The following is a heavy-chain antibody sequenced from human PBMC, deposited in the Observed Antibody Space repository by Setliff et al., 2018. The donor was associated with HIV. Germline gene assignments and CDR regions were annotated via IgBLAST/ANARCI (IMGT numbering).Heavy chain of an antibody. CDR3: ARDNVAVRDWYFDY. CDR2: IYSGGST. CDR1: GFTVSSNY. Sequence: PGGSLSLSCAASGFTVSSNYMSWVRQAPGKGLEWVSVIYSGGSTYYADSVKGRFTISRDNSKNTLYLQMNSLRAEDTAVYYCARDNVAVRDWYFDYWGQGTLVTVSS. D-gene: IGHD6-6*01. V-gene: IGHV3-66*01. J-gene: IGHJ4*02.